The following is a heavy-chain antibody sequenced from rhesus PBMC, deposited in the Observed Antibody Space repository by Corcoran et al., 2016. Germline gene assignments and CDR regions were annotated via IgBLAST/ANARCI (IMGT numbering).Heavy chain of an antibody. Sequence: EVQLVASGGGLVQPGGSLRLSCAASGFTFSSYGMLWGRQAPGTGLEWVAVISEDGRKNYYAESVKDRSTSSRDKSKNMLYLQMHNLQLDDTALYYCAIDDGYSGSWSDCWGQGCLVTVSS. CDR2: ISEDGRKN. CDR3: AIDDGYSGSWSDC. CDR1: GFTFSSYG. V-gene: IGHV3-54*02. D-gene: IGHD6-25*01. J-gene: IGHJ4*01.